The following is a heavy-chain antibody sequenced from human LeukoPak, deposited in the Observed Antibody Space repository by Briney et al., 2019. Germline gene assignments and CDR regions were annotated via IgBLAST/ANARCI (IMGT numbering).Heavy chain of an antibody. J-gene: IGHJ4*02. CDR3: AKTGTPWYYFDY. V-gene: IGHV3-53*01. Sequence: PGGSLRLSCAAPGFTVSSNYMSWVRQAPGKGLEWVSVIYSGGSTYYADSVKGRFTISRDNSKNTLYLQMNSLRAEDTAVYYCAKTGTPWYYFDYWGQGTLVTVSS. D-gene: IGHD1-1*01. CDR2: IYSGGST. CDR1: GFTVSSNY.